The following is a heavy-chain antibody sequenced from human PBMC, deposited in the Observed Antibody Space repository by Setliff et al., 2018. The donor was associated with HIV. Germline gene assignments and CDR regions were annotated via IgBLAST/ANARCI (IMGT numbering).Heavy chain of an antibody. V-gene: IGHV4-39*01. CDR1: GASISSSGSY. D-gene: IGHD3-10*01. CDR3: ARRQAATMGVYSYYFMDV. CDR2: IYYNGSP. Sequence: SETLSLTCTVSGASISSSGSYWGWIRQSPGKGLQWIGSIYYNGSPYYNPSLRSRLTLSVDTSKNQFSLGLSSVTAADTAIYYCARRQAATMGVYSYYFMDVWGKGTTVTVSS. J-gene: IGHJ6*03.